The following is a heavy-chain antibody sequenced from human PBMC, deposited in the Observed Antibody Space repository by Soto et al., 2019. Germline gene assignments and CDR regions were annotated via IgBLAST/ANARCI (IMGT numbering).Heavy chain of an antibody. CDR1: GGSISSYY. V-gene: IGHV4-59*08. CDR2: IYYNEST. J-gene: IGHJ4*02. Sequence: PSETLSLTCSVSGGSISSYYWSWIRQPPGKGLEWIGYIYYNESTNYNPSLKSRVTISGDTSKNQFSLKLRSVTAADTAVYYCARFVAGTFDQWGQGTLVTVSS. D-gene: IGHD6-19*01. CDR3: ARFVAGTFDQ.